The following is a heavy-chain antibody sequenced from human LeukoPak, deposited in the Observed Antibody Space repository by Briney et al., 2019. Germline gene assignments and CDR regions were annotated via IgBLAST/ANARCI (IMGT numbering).Heavy chain of an antibody. D-gene: IGHD1-14*01. CDR1: GFTFSSYG. CDR3: AKAEPASGYDY. V-gene: IGHV3-30*18. Sequence: PGGSLRLSCAASGFTFSSYGMHWVRQAPGKGLEWVAVISYDGSNKYNADSVKGRFTISRDNSKNTLYLQMNSLRAEDTAVYYCAKAEPASGYDYWGQGTLVTVSS. CDR2: ISYDGSNK. J-gene: IGHJ4*02.